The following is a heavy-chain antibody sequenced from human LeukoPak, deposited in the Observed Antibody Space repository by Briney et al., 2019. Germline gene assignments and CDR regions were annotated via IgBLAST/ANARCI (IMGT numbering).Heavy chain of an antibody. CDR2: ISGSGGST. V-gene: IGHV3-23*01. J-gene: IGHJ4*02. CDR1: GFTVSSNY. Sequence: GGSLRLSCAASGFTVSSNYMSWVRQAPGKGLEWVSAISGSGGSTYYADSVKGRFTISRDNSKNTLYLQMNSLRAEDTAVYYCAKDRGDILTGYQESDYWGQGTLVTVSS. CDR3: AKDRGDILTGYQESDY. D-gene: IGHD3-9*01.